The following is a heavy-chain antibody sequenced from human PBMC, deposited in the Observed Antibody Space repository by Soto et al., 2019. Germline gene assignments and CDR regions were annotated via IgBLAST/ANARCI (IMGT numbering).Heavy chain of an antibody. CDR1: GFTFSSYS. CDR2: ISSSSSYI. D-gene: IGHD5-18*01. V-gene: IGHV3-21*01. Sequence: LRLTCAASGFTFSSYSMKWVRQAPGKGLEWVSSISSSSSYIYYADSVKGRFTISRDNAKNSLYLQMNSLRAEDTAVYYCARDRDTAMVWRYYYGMDVWGQGTTVTVSS. J-gene: IGHJ6*02. CDR3: ARDRDTAMVWRYYYGMDV.